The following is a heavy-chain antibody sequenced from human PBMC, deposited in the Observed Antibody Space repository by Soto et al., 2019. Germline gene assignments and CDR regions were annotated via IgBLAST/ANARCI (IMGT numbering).Heavy chain of an antibody. J-gene: IGHJ3*01. V-gene: IGHV4-39*01. CDR1: GGSISSSSYY. Sequence: SETLSLTCTVSGGSISSSSYYWGWIRQPPGKGLEWIGSIYYSGSTYYNPSLKRRVTISVDTSKNQFSLKLSSVTAADTAEYYCARHHRFSSSITMLVASRGARDDAFDVWGEGTMVTVSS. D-gene: IGHD3-22*01. CDR3: ARHHRFSSSITMLVASRGARDDAFDV. CDR2: IYYSGST.